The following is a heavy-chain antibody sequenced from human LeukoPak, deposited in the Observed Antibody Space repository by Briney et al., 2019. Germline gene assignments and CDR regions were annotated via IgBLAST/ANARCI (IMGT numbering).Heavy chain of an antibody. Sequence: PSGGSLRLSCAASGFTFSSYAMSWVRQAPGKGLEWVSAISGSGGSTHYADSVKGRFTISRDNAKNSLYLQMNSLRAEDTAVYYCARDRSSGWANAFDIWGQGTMVTVSS. CDR3: ARDRSSGWANAFDI. J-gene: IGHJ3*02. CDR2: ISGSGGST. CDR1: GFTFSSYA. D-gene: IGHD6-19*01. V-gene: IGHV3-23*01.